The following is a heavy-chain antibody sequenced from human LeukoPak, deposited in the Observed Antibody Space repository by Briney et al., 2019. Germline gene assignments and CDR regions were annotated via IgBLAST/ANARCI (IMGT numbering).Heavy chain of an antibody. CDR2: IRYDGSNK. CDR1: GFTFSSYG. CDR3: AKDAPTGRDFDY. D-gene: IGHD1-26*01. Sequence: GGSLRLSCAASGFTFSSYGMHWVCQAPGKGLEWVAFIRYDGSNKYYADSVKGRFTISRDNSKDTLYLQMNSLRAEDTAVYYCAKDAPTGRDFDYWGQGTLVTVSS. V-gene: IGHV3-30*02. J-gene: IGHJ4*02.